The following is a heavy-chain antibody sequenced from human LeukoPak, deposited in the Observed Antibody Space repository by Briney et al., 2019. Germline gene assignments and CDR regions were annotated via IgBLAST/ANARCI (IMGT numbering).Heavy chain of an antibody. CDR2: ISSSADRI. D-gene: IGHD4-17*01. V-gene: IGHV3-48*01. Sequence: GGSLRLSCVGFGFTFRSHGMNWVRQAPGKGLEWISYISSSADRIYYADSVRGRLAISRDNDRNSLFLEMNTLRAEDTAVYYCARANPTTPIYYFDFWGRGTLVTVSS. J-gene: IGHJ4*02. CDR3: ARANPTTPIYYFDF. CDR1: GFTFRSHG.